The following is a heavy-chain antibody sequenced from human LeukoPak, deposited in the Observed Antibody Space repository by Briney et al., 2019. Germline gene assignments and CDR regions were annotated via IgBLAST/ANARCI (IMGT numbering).Heavy chain of an antibody. Sequence: PSETLSLTCTVSGGSISNYFWSWIRQPPGKGLEWIGNINYSGSTNYNPSIKSRVTMSVDTSKDQFSLKLSSVTAADTAVYYCARLPLSIGERKEDAFDIWGQGTMVTVSS. CDR2: INYSGST. V-gene: IGHV4-59*08. J-gene: IGHJ3*02. CDR3: ARLPLSIGERKEDAFDI. D-gene: IGHD5/OR15-5a*01. CDR1: GGSISNYF.